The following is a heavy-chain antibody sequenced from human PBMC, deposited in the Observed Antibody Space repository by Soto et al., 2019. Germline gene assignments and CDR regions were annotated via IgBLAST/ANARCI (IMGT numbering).Heavy chain of an antibody. V-gene: IGHV1-69*06. CDR2: IIPIFGTA. CDR1: GGTFSSYA. D-gene: IGHD3-3*01. Sequence: SVKVSCKASGGTFSSYAISWVRQAPGQGLEWMGGIIPIFGTANYAQKFQGRVTITADKSTSTAYMELSSLRSEDTAVYYCASTTYYDFWSGYGPQSYYYYGMVVWGQGTTVTVSS. CDR3: ASTTYYDFWSGYGPQSYYYYGMVV. J-gene: IGHJ6*02.